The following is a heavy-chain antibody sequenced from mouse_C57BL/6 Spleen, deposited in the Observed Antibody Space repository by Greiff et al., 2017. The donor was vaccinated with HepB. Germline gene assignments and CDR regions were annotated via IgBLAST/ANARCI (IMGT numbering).Heavy chain of an antibody. V-gene: IGHV1-85*01. CDR1: GYTFTSYD. CDR2: IYPRDGST. J-gene: IGHJ4*01. CDR3: ASDYDYDENYAMDY. Sequence: QVQLQQSGPERVKPGASVKLSCKASGYTFTSYDINGVKQRPGQGLEWIGWIYPRDGSTKYNEKFKGKATLTVDTSSSTAYMELHSLTSEDSAVYFCASDYDYDENYAMDYWGQGTSATVSS. D-gene: IGHD2-4*01.